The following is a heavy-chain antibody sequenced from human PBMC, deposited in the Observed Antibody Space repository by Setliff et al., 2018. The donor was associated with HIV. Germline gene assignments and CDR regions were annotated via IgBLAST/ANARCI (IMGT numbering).Heavy chain of an antibody. D-gene: IGHD1-26*01. J-gene: IGHJ4*02. CDR3: TTDLPIVESYPFDY. CDR2: IKSKTDGGTT. V-gene: IGHV3-15*01. Sequence: PGGSLRLSCTAPGSTFNFFAVSWVRQAPGKGLEWVGLIKSKTDGGTTDYAAPVKGRFTISRDDSKNTLYLQMNSMKTEDTAVYYCTTDLPIVESYPFDYWGQGTLVTVSS. CDR1: GSTFNFFA.